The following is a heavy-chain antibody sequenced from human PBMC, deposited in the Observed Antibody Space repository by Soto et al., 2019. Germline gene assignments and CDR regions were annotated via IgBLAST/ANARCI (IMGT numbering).Heavy chain of an antibody. J-gene: IGHJ4*02. Sequence: GGSLRLSCAASGFTFGGSAMHWVRQASGKGLEWVGHIRSKTNSYATAYAESVKGRFTISRDDSMNTAYLQMNSLKTENTAVYFCTRQTDAVQWLVVPTDYNFDYWGQGTLVTVSS. V-gene: IGHV3-73*01. CDR1: GFTFGGSA. D-gene: IGHD6-19*01. CDR3: TRQTDAVQWLVVPTDYNFDY. CDR2: IRSKTNSYAT.